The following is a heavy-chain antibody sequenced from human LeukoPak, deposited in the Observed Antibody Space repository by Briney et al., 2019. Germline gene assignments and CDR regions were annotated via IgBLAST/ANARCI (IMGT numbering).Heavy chain of an antibody. CDR2: ISGSGGST. Sequence: GGSLRLSCAASGFTFSSYTMSWVRQAPGKGLEWVSAISGSGGSTYYADSVKGRFTTSRDNSKNTLYLQMNSLRAEDTAVYYCAKDLRYSGYEEYFQHWGQGTLVTVSS. CDR1: GFTFSSYT. D-gene: IGHD5-12*01. V-gene: IGHV3-23*01. CDR3: AKDLRYSGYEEYFQH. J-gene: IGHJ1*01.